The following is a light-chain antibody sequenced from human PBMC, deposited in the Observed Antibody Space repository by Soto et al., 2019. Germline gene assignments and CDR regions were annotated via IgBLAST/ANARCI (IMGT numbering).Light chain of an antibody. V-gene: IGKV3-20*01. CDR3: QQYGSSPQT. CDR1: QSVSSSY. Sequence: EIVLTQSPGTLSLSPGERATLSCRASQSVSSSYLAWYQQKPGQAPRLLIYGASSRATGIPVRFTGSGSGTDFTLTISILKPGDFAVYYCQQYGSSPQTFGQGTKVEIK. CDR2: GAS. J-gene: IGKJ1*01.